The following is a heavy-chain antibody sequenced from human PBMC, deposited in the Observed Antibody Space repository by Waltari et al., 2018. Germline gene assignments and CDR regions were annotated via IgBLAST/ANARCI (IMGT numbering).Heavy chain of an antibody. CDR1: GYTFTGYY. Sequence: QVQLVQSGAEVKKPGASVKVSCKASGYTFTGYYMHWVRQAPGQGLEWMGWINPNSGGTNYAQKFQGRVTMTRDTSISTAYMELSRLRSDDTAVYYCARGYYYDSSGYSHFDYWGQGTLVTVSS. CDR2: INPNSGGT. V-gene: IGHV1-2*02. J-gene: IGHJ4*02. D-gene: IGHD3-22*01. CDR3: ARGYYYDSSGYSHFDY.